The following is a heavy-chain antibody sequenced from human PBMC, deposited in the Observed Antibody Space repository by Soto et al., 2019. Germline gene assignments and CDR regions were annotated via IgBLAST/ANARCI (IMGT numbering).Heavy chain of an antibody. CDR2: FDPEDGET. D-gene: IGHD6-13*01. CDR1: GYTLTELS. J-gene: IGHJ4*02. V-gene: IGHV1-24*01. CDR3: AKVAYSRFYFDY. Sequence: ASVKVSCKVSGYTLTELSMHWVRQAPGKGLEWMGGFDPEDGETIYAQKFQGRVTMTEDTSTDTAYMELSSLRSEDTAVYYCAKVAYSRFYFDYWGQGTMVTVFS.